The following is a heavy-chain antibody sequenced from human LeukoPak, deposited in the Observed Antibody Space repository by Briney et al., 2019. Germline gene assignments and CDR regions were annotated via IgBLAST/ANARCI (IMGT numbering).Heavy chain of an antibody. CDR2: IYYSGST. J-gene: IGHJ1*01. Sequence: SETLSLTCTVSGGSISSYYWSWIRQPPGKGLEWIGYIYYSGSTNYNPSLKSRVTISVDTSKNQFSLKLSSVTAADTAVYYCAGHDSSGTYFQHWGQGTLVTVSS. V-gene: IGHV4-59*01. D-gene: IGHD3-22*01. CDR3: AGHDSSGTYFQH. CDR1: GGSISSYY.